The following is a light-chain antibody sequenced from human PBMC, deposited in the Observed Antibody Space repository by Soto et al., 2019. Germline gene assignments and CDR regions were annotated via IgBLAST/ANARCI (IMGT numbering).Light chain of an antibody. J-gene: IGKJ2*02. CDR1: QSVSRN. CDR2: AAS. V-gene: IGKV3-15*01. CDR3: QQYGHWPRT. Sequence: EVVMTQSPATLSVSPGESATLSCKASQSVSRNVAWYQHKPGEAPRLLIYAASTRATGVPARFSGSGSGTDLTLTITNLQSEDSAVYYCQQYGHWPRTFGQGTKLEVK.